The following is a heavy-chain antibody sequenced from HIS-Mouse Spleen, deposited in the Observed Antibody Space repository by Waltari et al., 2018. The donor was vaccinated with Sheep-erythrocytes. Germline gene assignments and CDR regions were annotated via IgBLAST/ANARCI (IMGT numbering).Heavy chain of an antibody. Sequence: QVQLVQSGAEVKKPGASVKVSCKASGYTFTSYYMHWVRQAPGQGLEWMGIIKPSGGSTRYEQKCQGRVTMTRDTSTSTVYMELSSLRSEDTAVYYCARVPDDAFDIWGQGTMVTVSS. J-gene: IGHJ3*02. V-gene: IGHV1-46*03. CDR2: IKPSGGST. CDR1: GYTFTSYY. CDR3: ARVPDDAFDI.